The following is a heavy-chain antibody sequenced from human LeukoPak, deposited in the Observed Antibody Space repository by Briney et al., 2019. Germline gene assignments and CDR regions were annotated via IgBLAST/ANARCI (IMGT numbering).Heavy chain of an antibody. CDR1: GGSFSGYY. D-gene: IGHD3-3*01. CDR2: INHSGRT. Sequence: PSETESLTCAVYGGSFSGYYWSWVRQPPGKGLEWIGEINHSGRTNCNPSLKSRVTISVDTSKNQFSLKPSSVTAADTAVYYCARANGIHKYYDSWSGYWGFDYWGQGTLVTVSS. CDR3: ARANGIHKYYDSWSGYWGFDY. V-gene: IGHV4-34*01. J-gene: IGHJ4*02.